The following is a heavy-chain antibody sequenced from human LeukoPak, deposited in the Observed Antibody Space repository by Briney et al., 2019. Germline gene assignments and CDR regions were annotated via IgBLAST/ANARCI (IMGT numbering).Heavy chain of an antibody. D-gene: IGHD4-23*01. V-gene: IGHV3-7*01. CDR1: GFTFSSYW. CDR2: IKQDGSEK. CDR3: ARVGSYGGITFDY. J-gene: IGHJ4*02. Sequence: GGSLRLSCAASGFTFSSYWMSWVRQAPGKGLEWVANIKQDGSEKYYVDSVKGRFTISRDNAKNSLYLQMYSLRAEGTAVYYCARVGSYGGITFDYWGQGTLVTVSS.